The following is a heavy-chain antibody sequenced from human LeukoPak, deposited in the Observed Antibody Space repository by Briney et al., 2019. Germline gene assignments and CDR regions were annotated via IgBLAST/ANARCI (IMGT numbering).Heavy chain of an antibody. CDR3: ARDGGRIQLWHHDAFDM. D-gene: IGHD5-18*01. Sequence: ASVKVSCKASGYTFTGYHMHWVRQAPGQGLEWMGWINPNSGGTNYAQKFQGRVTMTRDTSISTDYMELSRLRSDDTAVYYCARDGGRIQLWHHDAFDMWGQGTMVTVSS. J-gene: IGHJ3*02. CDR2: INPNSGGT. CDR1: GYTFTGYH. V-gene: IGHV1-2*02.